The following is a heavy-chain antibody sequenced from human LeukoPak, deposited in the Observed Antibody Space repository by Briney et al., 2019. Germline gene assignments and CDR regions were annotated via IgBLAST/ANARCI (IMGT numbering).Heavy chain of an antibody. CDR1: GSTFTSYY. CDR3: ARASSSHHPHDF. CDR2: INPSGGST. V-gene: IGHV1-46*01. J-gene: IGHJ4*02. Sequence: ASVKVSCKASGSTFTSYYMHWVRQAPGPGPEWMGIINPSGGSTSYAQKFQGRVTITRDTSTSTVYMELSSLRSEDTAVYYCARASSSHHPHDFGGQGTLVTVSS. D-gene: IGHD6-19*01.